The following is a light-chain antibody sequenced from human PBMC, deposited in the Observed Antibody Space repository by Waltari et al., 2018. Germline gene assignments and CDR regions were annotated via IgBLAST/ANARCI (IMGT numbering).Light chain of an antibody. CDR1: SSNIGAGYA. V-gene: IGLV1-40*01. CDR2: GNR. Sequence: QSVLTQLPSVSGAPGQRVTVGCTGSSSNIGAGYAVHWYQPLPGTAPKLLLYGNRNRPSWGPGRFSGSKSGPSASLAIAGLQAEDEADYYCQSYDNRLNASVFGGGTKLTVL. J-gene: IGLJ3*02. CDR3: QSYDNRLNASV.